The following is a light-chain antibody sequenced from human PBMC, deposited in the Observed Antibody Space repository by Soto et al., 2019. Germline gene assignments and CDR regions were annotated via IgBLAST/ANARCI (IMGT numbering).Light chain of an antibody. CDR1: SGHSSYI. Sequence: QSVLTQSSSASASLGSSGKLTCTLSSGHSSYIIAWHQQQPGMAPRYLMKLEGSGSYNKGSGVPDRFSGSSSGADRYLSISNLQSEDEADYYCETWDSNARVFGGGTKLTVL. CDR3: ETWDSNARV. J-gene: IGLJ2*01. CDR2: LEGSGSY. V-gene: IGLV4-60*03.